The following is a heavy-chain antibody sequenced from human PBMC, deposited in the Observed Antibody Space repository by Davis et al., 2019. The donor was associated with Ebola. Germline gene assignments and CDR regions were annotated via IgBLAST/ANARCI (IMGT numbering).Heavy chain of an antibody. Sequence: GESLKISCTASGFTFSGSALHWVRQASGKGLEWVGHIRTKPNNYATAYAASVQGRFAISRDDSKNTAYLQVNSLKTEDTAVYYCACTMAKDYAFDIWGQGTTVTVSS. V-gene: IGHV3-73*01. D-gene: IGHD3-10*01. J-gene: IGHJ3*02. CDR2: IRTKPNNYAT. CDR3: ACTMAKDYAFDI. CDR1: GFTFSGSA.